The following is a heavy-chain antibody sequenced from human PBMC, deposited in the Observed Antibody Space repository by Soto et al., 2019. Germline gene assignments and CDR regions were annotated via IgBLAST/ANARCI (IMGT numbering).Heavy chain of an antibody. CDR1: GFDCNTYG. CDR2: ISFDGGNQ. Sequence: QVQLVQSGGGVVQPGRSLRLSCAASGFDCNTYGLHWVRQAPGKGLEWVAGISFDGGNQYYADSVKGRFTISRDKSNNTLYLQMNSLGAEDTATYYCAKESSVTAAGSGGWFDPWGQGTLVIVSS. CDR3: AKESSVTAAGSGGWFDP. D-gene: IGHD6-13*01. V-gene: IGHV3-30*18. J-gene: IGHJ5*02.